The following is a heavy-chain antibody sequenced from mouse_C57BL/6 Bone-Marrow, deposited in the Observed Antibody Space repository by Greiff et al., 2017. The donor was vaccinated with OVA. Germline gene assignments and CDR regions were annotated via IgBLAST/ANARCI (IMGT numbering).Heavy chain of an antibody. Sequence: QVQLQQPRAELVRPGSSVKLSCKASGYTFTSYWMDWVKQRPGQGLEWIGNIYPSDSETHYNQKFKDKATLTVDKSSSTAYMQLSSLTSEDSAVYYCARPYGGFAYWGQGTLVTVSA. V-gene: IGHV1-61*01. J-gene: IGHJ3*01. CDR3: ARPYGGFAY. D-gene: IGHD1-1*01. CDR1: GYTFTSYW. CDR2: IYPSDSET.